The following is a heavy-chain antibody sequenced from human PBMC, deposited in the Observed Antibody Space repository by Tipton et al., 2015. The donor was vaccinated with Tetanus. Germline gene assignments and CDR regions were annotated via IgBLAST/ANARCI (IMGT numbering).Heavy chain of an antibody. CDR2: IYHTGTT. D-gene: IGHD6-25*01. J-gene: IGHJ6*02. Sequence: TLSLTCTVSGDSITNSYWTWIRQLPGKGLEWIGYIYHTGTTYYNPSFKSRVSISVDTSMSQFSLELNSVTAADTAVYYCARDSRLFYAMDVWGQGATVAVSS. CDR3: ARDSRLFYAMDV. CDR1: GDSITNSY. V-gene: IGHV4-31*03.